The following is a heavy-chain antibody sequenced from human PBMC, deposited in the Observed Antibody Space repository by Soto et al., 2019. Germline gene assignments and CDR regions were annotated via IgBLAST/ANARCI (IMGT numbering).Heavy chain of an antibody. CDR1: GGTFSSYA. CDR3: ACDAYDFWCGYRFDT. D-gene: IGHD3-3*01. Sequence: QVQLVQSGAEVKKPGSSVKVSCKASGGTFSSYAISWVRQAPGQGLEWMGGIIPIFGTANYAQNFKGRVKITAGDCTSTAYRGLSSLSSEDSDVYYCACDAYDFWCGYRFDTWGEVKLVTVSS. CDR2: IIPIFGTA. V-gene: IGHV1-69*01. J-gene: IGHJ5*02.